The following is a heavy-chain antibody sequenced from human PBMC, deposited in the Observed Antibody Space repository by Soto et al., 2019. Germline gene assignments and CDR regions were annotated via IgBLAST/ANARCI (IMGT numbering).Heavy chain of an antibody. CDR2: IYYSGST. J-gene: IGHJ6*02. Sequence: SETLSLTCTVSGGSISSYYWSWIRRPPGKGLEWIGYIYYSGSTNYNPSLKSRVTISVDTSKNQFSLKLSSVTAADTAVYYCARSGYSYGSWIYYYYYYGMDVWGQGTTVTVS. V-gene: IGHV4-59*01. CDR3: ARSGYSYGSWIYYYYYYGMDV. CDR1: GGSISSYY. D-gene: IGHD5-18*01.